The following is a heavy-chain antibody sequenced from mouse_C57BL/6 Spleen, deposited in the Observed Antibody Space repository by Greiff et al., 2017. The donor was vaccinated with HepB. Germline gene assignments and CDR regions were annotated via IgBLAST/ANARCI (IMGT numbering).Heavy chain of an antibody. V-gene: IGHV1-59*01. CDR3: ARSAYYSNYQRFDY. J-gene: IGHJ2*01. CDR1: GYTFTSYW. D-gene: IGHD2-5*01. Sequence: QVQLQQPGAELVRPGTSVKLSCKASGYTFTSYWMHWVKQRPGQGLEWIGVIDPSDSYTNYNQKFKGKATLTVDTSSSTAYMQLSSLTSEDSAVYYCARSAYYSNYQRFDYWGQGTTLTVSS. CDR2: IDPSDSYT.